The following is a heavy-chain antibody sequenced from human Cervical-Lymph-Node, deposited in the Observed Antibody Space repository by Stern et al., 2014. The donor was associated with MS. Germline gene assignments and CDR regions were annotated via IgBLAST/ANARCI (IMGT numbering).Heavy chain of an antibody. CDR2: INPSGGRT. V-gene: IGHV1-46*01. CDR1: GYTFTSDY. CDR3: ARQNYYNGMDV. Sequence: VQLVESGAEVKKPGASVKVSCKASGYTFTSDYMHWGRQAPGQGLEGMGIINPSGGRTSYAQKFQGRVTMTRDTSTSTVHMELSSLRSEDTAVYYCARQNYYNGMDVWGQGTTVIVSS. D-gene: IGHD2/OR15-2a*01. J-gene: IGHJ6*02.